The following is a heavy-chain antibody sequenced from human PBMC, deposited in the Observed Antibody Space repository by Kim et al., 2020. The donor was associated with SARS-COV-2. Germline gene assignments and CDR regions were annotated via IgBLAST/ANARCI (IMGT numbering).Heavy chain of an antibody. CDR1: GYTFTIYY. CDR2: INPSGGST. D-gene: IGHD2-2*01. V-gene: IGHV1-46*01. Sequence: ASVKVSCKASGYTFTIYYMHWVRQAPGQGLEWMGIINPSGGSTSYAQKFQGRVTMTTDTSTSTVYMVLSSLRSEDTAVYYCARDQGRVPAASAFDIWGQGTMITVSS. J-gene: IGHJ3*02. CDR3: ARDQGRVPAASAFDI.